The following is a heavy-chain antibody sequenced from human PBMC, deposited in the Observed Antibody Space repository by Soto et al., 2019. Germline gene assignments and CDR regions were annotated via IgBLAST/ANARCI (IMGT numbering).Heavy chain of an antibody. J-gene: IGHJ4*02. V-gene: IGHV3-30*18. CDR2: ISFDGSTT. CDR3: AKDKGLLSFDC. D-gene: IGHD3-16*02. CDR1: GITFNRAG. Sequence: GGSLRLSCVASGITFNRAGMHWVRQAPGKGLEWVAFISFDGSTTYYGDSVRGRFSISRDDSKSTLSLHMNSLRAEDTAVYYCAKDKGLLSFDCWGQGALVTVSS.